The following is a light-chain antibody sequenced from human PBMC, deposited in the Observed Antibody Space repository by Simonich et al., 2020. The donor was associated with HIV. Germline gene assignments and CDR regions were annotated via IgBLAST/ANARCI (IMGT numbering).Light chain of an antibody. V-gene: IGKV3-11*01. CDR3: QQRSNWPPLT. Sequence: EIVMTQSPATLSVSQGERATLPCRASQSVSSNFAWYQQKPGQAPRLLIYDASNRATGIPARFSGSGSGTDFTLTISSLEPEDFAVYYCQQRSNWPPLTFGGGTKVEIK. J-gene: IGKJ4*01. CDR1: QSVSSN. CDR2: DAS.